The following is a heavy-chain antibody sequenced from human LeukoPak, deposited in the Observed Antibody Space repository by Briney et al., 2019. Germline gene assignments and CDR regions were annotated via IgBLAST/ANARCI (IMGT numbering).Heavy chain of an antibody. CDR3: AKGGAAADNYWYFDL. V-gene: IGHV3-9*01. CDR1: GLTFDDHG. CDR2: ISWNRGSI. J-gene: IGHJ2*01. D-gene: IGHD6-13*01. Sequence: GRSLRLSCAVSGLTFDDHGMHWVRQAPGKGLEWVSGISWNRGSIGYADSVKGRFTISRDTAKNSLYLQMNSLRPEDTAFYCAKGGAAADNYWYFDLWGRGTLVTVSS.